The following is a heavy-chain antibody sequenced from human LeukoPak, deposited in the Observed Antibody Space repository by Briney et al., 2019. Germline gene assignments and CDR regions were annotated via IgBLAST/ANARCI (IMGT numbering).Heavy chain of an antibody. Sequence: GASVKVSCKASGYTFTSYGISWVRQAPGQGLEWMGIINPSGGSTSYAQKFQGRVTMTRDTSTSTVYMELSSLRSEDTAVYYCARDGYGDYVPDGMDVWGQGTTVTVSS. D-gene: IGHD4-17*01. V-gene: IGHV1-46*01. CDR1: GYTFTSYG. J-gene: IGHJ6*02. CDR3: ARDGYGDYVPDGMDV. CDR2: INPSGGST.